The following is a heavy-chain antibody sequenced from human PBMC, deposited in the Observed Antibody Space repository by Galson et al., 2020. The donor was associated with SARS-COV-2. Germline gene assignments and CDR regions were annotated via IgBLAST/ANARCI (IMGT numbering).Heavy chain of an antibody. J-gene: IGHJ3*02. Sequence: SVKVSCKASGFTFTRSAVQWVRQARGQRLEWIGWFTVGSDNTNYAQKFKERVTITRDMSTSTAYMELSSLRSEDTAVYYCAAAPHHSSGFRDAFDMWGQGTMVTVSS. CDR1: GFTFTRSA. CDR2: FTVGSDNT. V-gene: IGHV1-58*01. D-gene: IGHD3-22*01. CDR3: AAAPHHSSGFRDAFDM.